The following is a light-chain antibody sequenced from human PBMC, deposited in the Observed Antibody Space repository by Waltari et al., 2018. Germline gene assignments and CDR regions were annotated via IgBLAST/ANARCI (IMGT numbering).Light chain of an antibody. CDR3: QQYSDWPPGT. CDR2: ATS. Sequence: EIVMTQSPATLSVSPGERATLSCRASQSISNTLAWYQQKPGQAPRLLVYATSASATGGPARCSGSGSGTEFTLTINSLQSEDFAVYYCQQYSDWPPGTFGPGTKVDIK. J-gene: IGKJ3*01. CDR1: QSISNT. V-gene: IGKV3-15*01.